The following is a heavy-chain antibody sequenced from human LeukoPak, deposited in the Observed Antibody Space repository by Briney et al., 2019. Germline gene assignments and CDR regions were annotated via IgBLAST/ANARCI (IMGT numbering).Heavy chain of an antibody. Sequence: SVKVSCKASGGTFSSYAISWVRQAPGQGLEWMGGIIPIFGTADYAQKFQGRVTITADESTSTAHMELSSVRSEDTAVYYCARGNGYSYNWFDPWGQGTLVTVSS. CDR2: IIPIFGTA. J-gene: IGHJ5*02. D-gene: IGHD3-3*01. V-gene: IGHV1-69*13. CDR3: ARGNGYSYNWFDP. CDR1: GGTFSSYA.